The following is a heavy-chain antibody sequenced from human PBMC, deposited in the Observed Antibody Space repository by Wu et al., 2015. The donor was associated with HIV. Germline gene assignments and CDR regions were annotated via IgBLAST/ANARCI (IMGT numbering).Heavy chain of an antibody. CDR1: GGTFSSYA. D-gene: IGHD3-22*01. Sequence: QVQLVQSGAEVKKPGSSVKVXCKASGGTFSSYAINWVRQAPGQGLEWMGGIIPIFGTTNYAQKFQGRVTITTDESTSTAYMELSSLRSEDTAVYYCARGLPYYYDSSGYYAWGQGTLVTVSS. CDR3: ARGLPYYYDSSGYYA. J-gene: IGHJ4*02. CDR2: IIPIFGTT. V-gene: IGHV1-69*05.